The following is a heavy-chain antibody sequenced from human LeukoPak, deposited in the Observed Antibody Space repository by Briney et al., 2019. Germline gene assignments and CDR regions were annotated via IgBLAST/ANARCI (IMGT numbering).Heavy chain of an antibody. CDR3: AAWGLYSY. J-gene: IGHJ4*02. CDR2: INLHGSVK. V-gene: IGHV3-7*01. D-gene: IGHD4-11*01. CDR1: SHTLRFYW. Sequence: GGSLKLSCAASSHTLRFYWMYWVRQAPGKGLEWVDNINLHGSVKLHVDSVEGRFTISTDNAKNSLFLQMTSHKAEDTAVYYCAAWGLYSYWGQGTLVTVSS.